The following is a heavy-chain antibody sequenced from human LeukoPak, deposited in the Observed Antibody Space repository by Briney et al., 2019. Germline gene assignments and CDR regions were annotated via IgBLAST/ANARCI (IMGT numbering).Heavy chain of an antibody. CDR3: AKGGAGTGRYFDV. J-gene: IGHJ2*01. CDR1: GFTFSSYA. Sequence: GGSLRLSCAASGFTFSSYAMHWVRQAPGKGLEWVAVISYDGRNKYYADSVKGRFTISRDNSKNTVFLQMNSLRVEDTAVYYCAKGGAGTGRYFDVCGRGTLVTVSS. D-gene: IGHD6-13*01. CDR2: ISYDGRNK. V-gene: IGHV3-30*04.